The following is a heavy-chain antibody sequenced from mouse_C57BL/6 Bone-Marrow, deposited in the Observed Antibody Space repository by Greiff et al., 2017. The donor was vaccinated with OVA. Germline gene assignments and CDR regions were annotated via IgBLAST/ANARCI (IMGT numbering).Heavy chain of an antibody. CDR2: ISYDGSN. CDR1: GYSITSGYY. CDR3: ARVGRFAY. J-gene: IGHJ3*01. Sequence: EVKLMESGPGLVKPSQSLSLTCSVTGYSITSGYYWNRIRQFPGNKLEWMGYISYDGSNNYNPSLKNRISITRDTSKNQFFLKLNSVTTEDTATYYCARVGRFAYWGQGTLVTVSA. V-gene: IGHV3-6*01.